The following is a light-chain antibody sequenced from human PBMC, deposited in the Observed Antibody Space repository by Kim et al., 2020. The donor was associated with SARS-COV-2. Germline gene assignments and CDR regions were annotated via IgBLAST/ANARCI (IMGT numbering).Light chain of an antibody. V-gene: IGKV1-9*01. J-gene: IGKJ4*01. Sequence: SASVGDRVTITCRASQGIRSYLAWYQQKPGEAPKLLIFAASTLQTGVPSRFSGSGSGTEFTLTITSLQPEDFGSYYCQQLQSYPITFGGGTNVEIK. CDR1: QGIRSY. CDR2: AAS. CDR3: QQLQSYPIT.